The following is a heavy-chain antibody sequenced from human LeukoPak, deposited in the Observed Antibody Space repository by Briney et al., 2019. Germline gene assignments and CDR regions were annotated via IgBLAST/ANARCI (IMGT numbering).Heavy chain of an antibody. Sequence: SETLSLTCTVSGGSISSYYWSWIRLPAGKGLEWIGRIYTSGSTNYNPSLKSRVTMSVDTSKNQFSLKLSSVTAADTAVYYCARHRRYSSSWFPLDFDYWGQGTLVTVSS. J-gene: IGHJ4*02. V-gene: IGHV4-4*07. CDR2: IYTSGST. CDR1: GGSISSYY. D-gene: IGHD6-13*01. CDR3: ARHRRYSSSWFPLDFDY.